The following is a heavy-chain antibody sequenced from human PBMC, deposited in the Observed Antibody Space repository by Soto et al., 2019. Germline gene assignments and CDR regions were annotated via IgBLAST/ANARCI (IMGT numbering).Heavy chain of an antibody. CDR2: ISYDGSNK. D-gene: IGHD6-13*01. J-gene: IGHJ4*02. V-gene: IGHV3-30*18. Sequence: PGGSLRLSCAASGFTFSSYGMHWVRQAPGKGLEWVAVISYDGSNKYYADSVKGRFTISRDNSKNTLYLQMNSLRAEDTAVYYCAKAQIAAAGPSFDYWGQGTLVTVS. CDR3: AKAQIAAAGPSFDY. CDR1: GFTFSSYG.